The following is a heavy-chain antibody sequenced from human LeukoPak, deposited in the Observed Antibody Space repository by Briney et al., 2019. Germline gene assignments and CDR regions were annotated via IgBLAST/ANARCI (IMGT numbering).Heavy chain of an antibody. CDR1: GFLFNSYW. CDR2: IERDGSKK. J-gene: IGHJ4*02. D-gene: IGHD3-9*01. Sequence: GGSLRLSCAASGFLFNSYWMTWVRQTPGKGLEWVASIERDGSKKYYVDSVKGRFTISRDNADNSLFLQMNNLRADDTAIYYCARPSILGPDTDYWGRGTLVTVSS. CDR3: ARPSILGPDTDY. V-gene: IGHV3-7*01.